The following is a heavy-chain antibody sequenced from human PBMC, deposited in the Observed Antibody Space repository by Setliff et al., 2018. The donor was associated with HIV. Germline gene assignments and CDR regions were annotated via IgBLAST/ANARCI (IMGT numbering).Heavy chain of an antibody. CDR2: IYYSGST. Sequence: PSETLSLTCSISGGSISSYYWSWIRQTPGKGLEWIGDIYYSGSTIYNPSLKSRVTISVDMPKKQFSLKMNSVTAADTAVYYCARVGDIGYFDYWGRGTLVTVSS. CDR3: ARVGDIGYFDY. D-gene: IGHD3-16*02. J-gene: IGHJ4*02. CDR1: GGSISSYY. V-gene: IGHV4-59*01.